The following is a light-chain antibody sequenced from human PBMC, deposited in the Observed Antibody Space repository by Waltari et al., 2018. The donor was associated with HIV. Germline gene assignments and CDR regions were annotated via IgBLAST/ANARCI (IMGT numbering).Light chain of an antibody. CDR2: EVS. CDR1: SSDVGGYNY. V-gene: IGLV2-8*01. J-gene: IGLJ2*01. Sequence: QSALTQPPSASGSPGQSVTISCTGTSSDVGGYNYVSWYQQHPGKAPKLMIYEVSKRPSGVPARFSGSKSGNTASLTVSGLQAEDEADYYCSSYAGSNTPHVVFGGGTKLTVL. CDR3: SSYAGSNTPHVV.